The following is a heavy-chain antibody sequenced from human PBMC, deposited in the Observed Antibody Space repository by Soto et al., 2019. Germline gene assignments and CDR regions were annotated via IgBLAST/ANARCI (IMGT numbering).Heavy chain of an antibody. J-gene: IGHJ4*02. V-gene: IGHV4-39*01. CDR3: ARWKLRYFDY. Sequence: SETLSLTCTVSGGSISSSSYYWGWIRQPPGKGLEWIGSIYYSGSTYYNPPLKSRVTISVDTSKNQFSLKLSSVTAADTAVYYCARWKLRYFDYWGQGTLVTVSS. CDR2: IYYSGST. D-gene: IGHD1-1*01. CDR1: GGSISSSSYY.